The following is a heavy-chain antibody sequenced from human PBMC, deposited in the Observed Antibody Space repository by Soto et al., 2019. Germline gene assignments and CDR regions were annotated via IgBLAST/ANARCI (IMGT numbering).Heavy chain of an antibody. CDR2: IDPSDSYT. Sequence: PGESLKISCKGSGYSFTSYWMSWVRQMPGKGLEWMGRIDPSDSYTNYSPSFQGHVTISADKSISTAYLQWSSLKASDTAMYYCASSINGYSSSSAKDNWFDPWGQGTLVTVSS. CDR1: GYSFTSYW. J-gene: IGHJ5*02. CDR3: ASSINGYSSSSAKDNWFDP. D-gene: IGHD6-6*01. V-gene: IGHV5-10-1*01.